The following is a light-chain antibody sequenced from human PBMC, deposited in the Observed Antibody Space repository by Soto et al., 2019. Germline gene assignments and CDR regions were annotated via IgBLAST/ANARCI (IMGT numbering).Light chain of an antibody. J-gene: IGKJ2*01. Sequence: DIPMTQSPSTLSASVGDRVTLTCRASQSISRWVAWYQQNPGKAPKLLIYDASSLESGVPSRFSGSGSGTEFTLTISSLQPDDFATYYCQQYNHYSTFGQGTKLEIK. CDR1: QSISRW. V-gene: IGKV1-5*01. CDR2: DAS. CDR3: QQYNHYST.